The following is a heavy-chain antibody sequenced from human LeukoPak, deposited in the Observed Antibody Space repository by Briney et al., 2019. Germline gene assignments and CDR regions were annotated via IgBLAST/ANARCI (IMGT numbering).Heavy chain of an antibody. D-gene: IGHD5-18*01. J-gene: IGHJ6*02. CDR1: GFTFSSYA. V-gene: IGHV3-30-3*01. Sequence: GRSLRLSCAASGFTFSSYAMHWVRQAPGKGLEWVAVISYDGSNKYYADSVEGRFTISRDNSKNTLYLQMNSLRAEDTAVYYCARGTRTAMAYYYYYGMDVWGQGTTVTVSS. CDR3: ARGTRTAMAYYYYYGMDV. CDR2: ISYDGSNK.